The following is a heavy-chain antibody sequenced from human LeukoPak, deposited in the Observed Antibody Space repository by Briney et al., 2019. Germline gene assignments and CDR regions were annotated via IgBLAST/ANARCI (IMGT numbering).Heavy chain of an antibody. CDR1: GFTFSNFW. V-gene: IGHV3-7*01. CDR2: IKQDGSEK. CDR3: ARARPLDY. J-gene: IGHJ4*02. Sequence: GGSLRLSCAASGFTFSNFWMSWVRRAPGKGLDWVANIKQDGSEKYYVDSVKGRFTISRDNAQNSLYLQMNSLRAEDTAVYYCARARPLDYWGQGTLVTVSP.